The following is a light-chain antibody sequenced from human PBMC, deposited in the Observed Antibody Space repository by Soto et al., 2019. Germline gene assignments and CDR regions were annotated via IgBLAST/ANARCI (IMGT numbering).Light chain of an antibody. Sequence: EIGLTQSPATLSLSPGERATLSCRASQSVSSYLALYQQKPGQAPRLLIYDASNRATGIPARFSGSGSGTDFTLTISRLEPEDFAVYCCQQYNNWPFTFGQGTRLEIK. J-gene: IGKJ5*01. V-gene: IGKV3-11*01. CDR1: QSVSSY. CDR3: QQYNNWPFT. CDR2: DAS.